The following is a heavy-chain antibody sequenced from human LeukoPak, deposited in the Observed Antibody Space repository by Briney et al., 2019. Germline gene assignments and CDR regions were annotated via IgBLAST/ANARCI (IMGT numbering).Heavy chain of an antibody. J-gene: IGHJ4*02. CDR2: IYPGDSET. V-gene: IGHV5-51*01. Sequence: LGESLKISCKGSGYSFTDYWIGWVRQMPGKGLELMGIIYPGDSETRYSPSFQGQVTISADKSISTAYLQWSSLKASDTAMYYCARRYSTDSIDYWGQGTLVTVSS. CDR1: GYSFTDYW. CDR3: ARRYSTDSIDY. D-gene: IGHD6-13*01.